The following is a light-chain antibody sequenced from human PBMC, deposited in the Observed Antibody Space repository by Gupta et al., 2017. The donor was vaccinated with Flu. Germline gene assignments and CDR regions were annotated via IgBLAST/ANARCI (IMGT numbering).Light chain of an antibody. V-gene: IGKV3-11*01. CDR3: QHRRDSWT. Sequence: ESVLTQSPATLSLSPGERGTLSCRASQSVGSYLAWYQQKPGQSPRLLIYDTFHRATGIPARFSGSGSGTDFTLTSSSREPEDVAVYYWQHRRDSWTFGQGTKVEV. J-gene: IGKJ1*01. CDR1: QSVGSY. CDR2: DTF.